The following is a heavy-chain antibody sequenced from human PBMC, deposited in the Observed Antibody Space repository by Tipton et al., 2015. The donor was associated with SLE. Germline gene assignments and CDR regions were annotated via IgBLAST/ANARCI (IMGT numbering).Heavy chain of an antibody. CDR1: GGSISSSSCY. Sequence: TLSLTCTVSGGSISSSSCYWGWIRQPPGKGLEWIGTIYYSGTTYYNPSLRSRVTISVDTSKNQFSLRLTSVTAADTAVYYCASLPIVAMASAYWGQGTLVPVSS. J-gene: IGHJ1*01. CDR2: IYYSGTT. V-gene: IGHV4-39*07. CDR3: ASLPIVAMASAY. D-gene: IGHD3-16*02.